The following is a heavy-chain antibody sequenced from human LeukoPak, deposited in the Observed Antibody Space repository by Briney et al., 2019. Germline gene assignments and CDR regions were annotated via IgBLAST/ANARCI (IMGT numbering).Heavy chain of an antibody. J-gene: IGHJ4*02. Sequence: PTGGSLRLSCAASGFTFSSYAMSWVRQAPGKGLEWVSTISDSGGSTYYADSVKGRFTISRDNSKNTLYLQMNSLRAEGTAVYYCARGWGLSGSYYFDYWGQGTLVTVSS. CDR3: ARGWGLSGSYYFDY. CDR2: ISDSGGST. D-gene: IGHD1-26*01. CDR1: GFTFSSYA. V-gene: IGHV3-23*01.